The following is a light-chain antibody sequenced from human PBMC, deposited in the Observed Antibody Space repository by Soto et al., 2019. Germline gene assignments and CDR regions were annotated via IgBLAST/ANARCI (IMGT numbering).Light chain of an antibody. CDR1: SSDVGDYPN. CDR2: EVI. Sequence: QSVLTQPASVSGSPGQSITISCTGTSSDVGDYPNVSWYQQHPGKVPKLIIYEVIHRPSGVTSRFSGSNSENTASLTISGLQAEDEADYYCSSYSATNTLVFGSGTKVTVL. J-gene: IGLJ1*01. V-gene: IGLV2-14*01. CDR3: SSYSATNTLV.